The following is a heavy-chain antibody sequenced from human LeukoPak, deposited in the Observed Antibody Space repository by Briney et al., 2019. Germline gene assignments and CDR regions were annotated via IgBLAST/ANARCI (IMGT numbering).Heavy chain of an antibody. D-gene: IGHD3-3*01. CDR3: ARSTFRFLEWDESYYYMDV. J-gene: IGHJ6*03. CDR1: GFTFSSYW. CDR2: IKQDGSEK. Sequence: GGSLRLSCAASGFTFSSYWMSWVRQAPGKGLEWVANIKQDGSEKYYVDSVKGRFTISRDNAKNSLYLQMNSLRAEDTAVYYCARSTFRFLEWDESYYYMDVWGKGTTVTVSS. V-gene: IGHV3-7*01.